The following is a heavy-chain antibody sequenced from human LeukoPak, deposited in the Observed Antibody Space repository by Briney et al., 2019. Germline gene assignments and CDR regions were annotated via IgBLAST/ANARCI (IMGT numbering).Heavy chain of an antibody. V-gene: IGHV4-39*01. D-gene: IGHD1-26*01. CDR1: GGSISSSSYY. J-gene: IGHJ3*02. Sequence: SETLSLTCTVSGGSISSSSYYWDWIRQPPGKGLEWIGSIYYSGSTYSHPSLESRVTISVDTSKNQFSLRLSSVTAADTAVYYCARQMTSSGSYSHAFDIWGRGAMVTVSS. CDR2: IYYSGST. CDR3: ARQMTSSGSYSHAFDI.